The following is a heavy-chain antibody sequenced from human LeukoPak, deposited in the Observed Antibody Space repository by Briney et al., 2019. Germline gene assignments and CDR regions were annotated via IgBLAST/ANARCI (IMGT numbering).Heavy chain of an antibody. Sequence: QTGGSLRLSCAASGFSFSSYGMHWVRQAPGKGLEWVAFIRHDGSTINYADSVKGRFTISRDSSRNTLDLQMNSLRVEDTAVYYCAKVNDFWSGYYTSGYWGQGTLVTVSS. J-gene: IGHJ4*02. CDR2: IRHDGSTI. CDR3: AKVNDFWSGYYTSGY. D-gene: IGHD3-3*01. CDR1: GFSFSSYG. V-gene: IGHV3-30*02.